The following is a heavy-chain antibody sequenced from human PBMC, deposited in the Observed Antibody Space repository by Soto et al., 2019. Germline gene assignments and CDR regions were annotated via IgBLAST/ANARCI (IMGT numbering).Heavy chain of an antibody. CDR1: GFTSSSYA. V-gene: IGHV3-33*01. Sequence: GGSLRLSCAASGFTSSSYAMHWVRQAPGKGLEWVSVIWYDGTNKYYADSVKGRFTISRDNSKNTLYLQMNSLRAEDTAVYYCARAQSSGNYYSDYWGQGTLVTVSS. CDR2: IWYDGTNK. CDR3: ARAQSSGNYYSDY. J-gene: IGHJ4*02. D-gene: IGHD1-26*01.